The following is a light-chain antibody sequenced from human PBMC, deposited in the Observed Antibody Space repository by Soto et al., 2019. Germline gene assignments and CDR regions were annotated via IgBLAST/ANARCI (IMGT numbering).Light chain of an antibody. CDR2: DVS. V-gene: IGLV2-14*01. Sequence: QSALTQPASVSGSPGQSITISCTGTSSDVGGYNYVSWYQQHPGKAPKLMIYDVSNRPSGVSNRFSGSKSGNTASLTISGLQTEDEADYYCSSYTSSSTLPCVLGTGTKLTVL. J-gene: IGLJ1*01. CDR3: SSYTSSSTLPCV. CDR1: SSDVGGYNY.